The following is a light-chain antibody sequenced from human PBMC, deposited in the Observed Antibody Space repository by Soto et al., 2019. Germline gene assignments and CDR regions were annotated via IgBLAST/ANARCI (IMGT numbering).Light chain of an antibody. V-gene: IGLV2-8*01. CDR3: SSYAGNKNV. J-gene: IGLJ1*01. Sequence: QSVLTQPPSASGSHGQSVTISCTGTSSDVGGYNYVSWYQQHPGKAPKLMIYEVSKRPSGVPDRFSGSKSGNTASLTVSGLQAEDEADYYCSSYAGNKNVFGTG. CDR1: SSDVGGYNY. CDR2: EVS.